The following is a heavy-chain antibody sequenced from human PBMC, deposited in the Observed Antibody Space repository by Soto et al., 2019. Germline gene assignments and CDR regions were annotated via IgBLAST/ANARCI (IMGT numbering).Heavy chain of an antibody. Sequence: GGSLRLSCAASGFTFSSYAMHWVRQAPGKGLEWVAVISYDGSNKYYADSVKGRFTISRDNSKNTLYLQMNSLRAEDTAVYYCARDWEVGSSSEVDYWGQGILVTVSS. CDR1: GFTFSSYA. CDR3: ARDWEVGSSSEVDY. J-gene: IGHJ4*02. D-gene: IGHD6-6*01. V-gene: IGHV3-30-3*01. CDR2: ISYDGSNK.